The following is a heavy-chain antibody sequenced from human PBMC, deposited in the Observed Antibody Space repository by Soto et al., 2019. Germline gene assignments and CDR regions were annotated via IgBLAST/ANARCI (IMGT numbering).Heavy chain of an antibody. J-gene: IGHJ4*02. Sequence: HVQLVQSGGELKKPGASVKVSCNTSGYTFNTYFITWVRQAPGQGLEWMGWISPHNGNTNYAEKFQGRVTMTADTSTKTAYMELRNLRIDYTAVYYCARDTGNSFDYWGQGPQVTVSS. CDR3: ARDTGNSFDY. V-gene: IGHV1-18*01. CDR1: GYTFNTYF. CDR2: ISPHNGNT.